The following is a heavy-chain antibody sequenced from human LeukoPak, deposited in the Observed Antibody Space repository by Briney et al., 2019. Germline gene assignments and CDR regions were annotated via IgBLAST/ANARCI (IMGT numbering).Heavy chain of an antibody. CDR2: TYYSGST. V-gene: IGHV4-30-4*01. J-gene: IGHJ5*02. CDR1: GGSISSGDYY. D-gene: IGHD3-22*01. Sequence: PSQTLSLTCPVSGGSISSGDYYWSWIRQPPGKGLEWIGYTYYSGSTYYNPSLKSRATISVDTSKNQFSLKLTSVTAADTAVYYCARPYYYDSRIDPWGQGTLVTVSS. CDR3: ARPYYYDSRIDP.